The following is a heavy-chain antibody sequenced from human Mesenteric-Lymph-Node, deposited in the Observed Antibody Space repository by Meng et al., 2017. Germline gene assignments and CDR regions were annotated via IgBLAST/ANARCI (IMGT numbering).Heavy chain of an antibody. CDR1: GFTFSSYG. Sequence: GGSLRLSCAASGFTFSSYGMHWVRQAPGKGLEWVAVIWYDGSNKYYADSVKGRFTISRDNSKNTLYLQMNSLRAEDTAVYYCARDRRFRGVIIRYMDAFDIWGQGTMVTVSS. CDR3: ARDRRFRGVIIRYMDAFDI. J-gene: IGHJ3*02. V-gene: IGHV3-33*01. D-gene: IGHD3-10*01. CDR2: IWYDGSNK.